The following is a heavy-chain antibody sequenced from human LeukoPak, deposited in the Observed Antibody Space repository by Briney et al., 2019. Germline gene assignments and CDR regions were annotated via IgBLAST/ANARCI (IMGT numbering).Heavy chain of an antibody. CDR1: GLTFSSYA. Sequence: GGSLRLSCAASGLTFSSYAMSWVRQAPGKGLEWVSAISGSGGSTYYADSVKGRFTISRDNSKNTLYLQMNSLRAEDTAVYYCASRQYYYDSSGYHTWGQGTLVTVSS. D-gene: IGHD3-22*01. CDR2: ISGSGGST. V-gene: IGHV3-23*01. CDR3: ASRQYYYDSSGYHT. J-gene: IGHJ4*02.